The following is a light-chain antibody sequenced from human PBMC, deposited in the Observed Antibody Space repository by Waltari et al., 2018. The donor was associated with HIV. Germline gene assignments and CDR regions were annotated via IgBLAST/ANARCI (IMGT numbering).Light chain of an antibody. J-gene: IGLJ1*01. CDR2: GNS. CDR1: SSTIGAGYQ. V-gene: IGLV1-40*01. CDR3: QSYDSSLSGYV. Sequence: QSVLTQPHSVSGAPGQRVTISCTGSSSTIGAGYQVHWYQQLPGTAPKLLIYGNSNRPSGVPDRFSGAKSGTSASLSITGLQAEDEADYHCQSYDSSLSGYVFGTGTKVTVL.